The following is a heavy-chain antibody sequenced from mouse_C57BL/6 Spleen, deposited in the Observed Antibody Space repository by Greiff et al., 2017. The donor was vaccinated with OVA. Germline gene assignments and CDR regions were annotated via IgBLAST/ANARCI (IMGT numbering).Heavy chain of an antibody. Sequence: VQLQESGAELVMPGASVKLSCKASGYTFTSYWMHWVKQRPGQGLEWIGEIDPSDSYTNYNQKFKGKSTLTVDKSSSTAYMQLSSLTSEDPAVYDCERTTRYYGSSYNAMDYWGQGTSVTVSA. D-gene: IGHD1-1*01. CDR1: GYTFTSYW. V-gene: IGHV1-69*01. J-gene: IGHJ4*01. CDR2: IDPSDSYT. CDR3: ERTTRYYGSSYNAMDY.